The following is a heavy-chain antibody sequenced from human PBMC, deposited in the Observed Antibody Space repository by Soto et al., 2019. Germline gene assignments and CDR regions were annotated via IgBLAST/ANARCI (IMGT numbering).Heavy chain of an antibody. Sequence: DVQLVESGGGLIQPGGSLRLSCAISGFSVYGNYMSWVRQAPGKGLEWVSVIYAYSAGTTVYAESVRGRFTISRDTSKNTVHLQMHSLRAEDTAVYYCARGLTFDVWGRGTLVSVSS. D-gene: IGHD3-9*01. V-gene: IGHV3-53*01. CDR1: GFSVYGNY. J-gene: IGHJ4*02. CDR3: ARGLTFDV. CDR2: IYAYSAGTT.